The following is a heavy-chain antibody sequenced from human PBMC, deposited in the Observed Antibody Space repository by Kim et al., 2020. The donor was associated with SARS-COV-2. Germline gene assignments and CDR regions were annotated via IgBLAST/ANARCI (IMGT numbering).Heavy chain of an antibody. V-gene: IGHV4-39*01. CDR3: ARLEGWLLHFDY. Sequence: YYSPAHKSRVNISEDTSKNQFALKLTSVTAADTAVYYCARLEGWLLHFDYWGHGPLVTVAS. D-gene: IGHD5-12*01. J-gene: IGHJ4*01.